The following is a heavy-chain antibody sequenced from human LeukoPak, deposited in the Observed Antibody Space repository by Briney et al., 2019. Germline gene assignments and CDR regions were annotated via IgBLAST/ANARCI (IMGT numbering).Heavy chain of an antibody. D-gene: IGHD2-15*01. Sequence: ASVKVSCRASGYTFTSYYMHWVRQAPGQGLEWMGIINPSGGSTSYAQKFQGRVTMTRDMSTSTVYMELSSLRSEDTAVYYCARAGGYCGRISCPYYFDYWGQGSLVAVSS. CDR3: ARAGGYCGRISCPYYFDY. V-gene: IGHV1-46*01. CDR2: INPSGGST. J-gene: IGHJ4*02. CDR1: GYTFTSYY.